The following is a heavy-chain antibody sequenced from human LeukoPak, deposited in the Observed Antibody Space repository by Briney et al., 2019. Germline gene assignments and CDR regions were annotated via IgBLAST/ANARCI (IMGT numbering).Heavy chain of an antibody. J-gene: IGHJ6*02. D-gene: IGHD3-22*01. V-gene: IGHV3-9*01. CDR3: AKDMGDSSGYYYYGMDV. Sequence: PGGSLRLSCAASGFTFDDYAMHWVRQAPGKGLEGGSGITWNSGSIGYADSVKGRFTISRDNAKNSLYLQMNSLRAEDTALYYCAKDMGDSSGYYYYGMDVWGQGTTVTVSS. CDR1: GFTFDDYA. CDR2: ITWNSGSI.